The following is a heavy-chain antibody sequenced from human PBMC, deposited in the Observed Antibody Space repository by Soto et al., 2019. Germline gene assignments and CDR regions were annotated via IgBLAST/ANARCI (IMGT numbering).Heavy chain of an antibody. J-gene: IGHJ4*02. CDR1: GDSVSSSDFF. Sequence: SETLSLTCSVSGDSVSSSDFFWSWIRQPPGKGLEWIGYLYHIGTTKYNPSLKSRVTISVDTSMNQFSLKLTSVTAADTAVYYCARANIAAAGTNYYWGRGTLVTVSS. D-gene: IGHD6-13*01. CDR3: ARANIAAAGTNYY. V-gene: IGHV4-61*08. CDR2: LYHIGTT.